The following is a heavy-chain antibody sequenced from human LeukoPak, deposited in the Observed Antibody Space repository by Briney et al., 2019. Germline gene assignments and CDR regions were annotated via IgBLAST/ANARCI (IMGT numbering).Heavy chain of an antibody. CDR1: GFTFSSYG. CDR3: AKTSGWYYFDY. Sequence: PGGSLRLSCAASGFTFSSYGMSWARQAPGKGLEWVSAISGSGGDTYYADSVKGRFTISRDNSKNTLHLQMNCLRAEDTAVYYCAKTSGWYYFDYWGQGTLVTVSS. J-gene: IGHJ4*02. V-gene: IGHV3-23*01. CDR2: ISGSGGDT. D-gene: IGHD6-19*01.